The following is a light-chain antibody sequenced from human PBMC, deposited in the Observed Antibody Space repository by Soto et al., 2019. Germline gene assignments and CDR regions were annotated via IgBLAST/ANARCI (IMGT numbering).Light chain of an antibody. CDR1: QSVTNNF. J-gene: IGKJ2*01. Sequence: IVLTQSPGTLSLSPGERATLSCGASQSVTNNFLAWYQQKPGQAPRLLIYGASSRATGIPDRFSGSGSGTDFTLTISRLEPEDFAVYFCQRYSSSPYTFGQGTKLEIK. V-gene: IGKV3-20*01. CDR2: GAS. CDR3: QRYSSSPYT.